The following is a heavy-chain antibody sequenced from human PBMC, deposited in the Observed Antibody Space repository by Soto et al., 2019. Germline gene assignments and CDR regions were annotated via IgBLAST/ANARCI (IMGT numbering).Heavy chain of an antibody. CDR3: ARDQVVAATDDAFDI. CDR1: GYTFTSYA. Sequence: ASVKVSCKASGYTFTSYAMHWVRQAPGQRLEWMGWINAGNGNTKYSQKFQGRVTITRDTSASTAYMELSSLRSEDTAVYYCARDQVVAATDDAFDIWGQGTMVTVSS. J-gene: IGHJ3*02. CDR2: INAGNGNT. V-gene: IGHV1-3*01. D-gene: IGHD2-15*01.